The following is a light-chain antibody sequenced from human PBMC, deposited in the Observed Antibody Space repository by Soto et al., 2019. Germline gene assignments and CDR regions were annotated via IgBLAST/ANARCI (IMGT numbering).Light chain of an antibody. CDR2: GAS. V-gene: IGKV3-20*01. CDR1: QSVSSSY. Sequence: EILLTQSPGTLSLSPGERATLSCRASQSVSSSYLAWYQQKPGQAPRLLIYGASSRATGIPDRFSGSGSGTTFTLLIISLEPEDFSVDYCYQHGSSLPWTFGPGTKVEIK. CDR3: YQHGSSLPWT. J-gene: IGKJ1*01.